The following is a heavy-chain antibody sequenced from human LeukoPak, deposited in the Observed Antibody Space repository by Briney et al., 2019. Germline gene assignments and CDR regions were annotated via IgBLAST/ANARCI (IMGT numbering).Heavy chain of an antibody. V-gene: IGHV4-61*02. CDR2: IYTSGST. CDR3: ARYCSGGSCYSGFDY. J-gene: IGHJ4*02. CDR1: GGSISSGSYY. D-gene: IGHD2-15*01. Sequence: SETLSLTCTVSGGSISSGSYYWSWIRQPAGKGLEWIGRIYTSGSTNYNPSLKSRVTISVDTSKNQFSLKLSSVTAADTAVYYCARYCSGGSCYSGFDYWGQGTLVTVSS.